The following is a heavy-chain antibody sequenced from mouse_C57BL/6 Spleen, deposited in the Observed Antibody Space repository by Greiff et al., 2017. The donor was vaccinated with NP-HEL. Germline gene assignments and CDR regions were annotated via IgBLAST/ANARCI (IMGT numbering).Heavy chain of an antibody. J-gene: IGHJ4*01. D-gene: IGHD2-1*01. V-gene: IGHV1-69*01. CDR1: GYTFTSYW. CDR2: IDPSDSYT. CDR3: AYGNYRAMDY. Sequence: QVQLQQSGAELVMPGASVKLSCKASGYTFTSYWMHWVKQRPGQGLEWIGEIDPSDSYTNYNQKFKGKSTLTVDKSSSTAYMQLSSLTSEDSAVYYCAYGNYRAMDYWGQGTSVTVSS.